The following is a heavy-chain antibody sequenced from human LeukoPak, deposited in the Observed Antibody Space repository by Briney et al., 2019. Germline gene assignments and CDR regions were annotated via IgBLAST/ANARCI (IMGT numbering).Heavy chain of an antibody. CDR3: ARDTLGYCSSTSCYNAMFDY. V-gene: IGHV3-30-3*01. CDR2: ISYDGSNK. D-gene: IGHD2-2*01. J-gene: IGHJ4*02. Sequence: GGSLRLSCATSGFTFGTYAMHWVRQAPGKGLEWVAVISYDGSNKYYADSVKGRFTISRDNSKNTLYLQMNSLRAEDTAVYYCARDTLGYCSSTSCYNAMFDYWGQGTLVTVSS. CDR1: GFTFGTYA.